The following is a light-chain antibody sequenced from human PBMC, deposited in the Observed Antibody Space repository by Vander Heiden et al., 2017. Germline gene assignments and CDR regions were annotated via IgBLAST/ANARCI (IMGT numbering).Light chain of an antibody. CDR1: QSLLHSNGYNY. J-gene: IGKJ2*01. V-gene: IGKV2-28*01. CDR3: MQALQTPYT. Sequence: DIVMTQSPLSLPVTPAEPASISCRSSQSLLHSNGYNYLDWYLQKPGQSPQLLIYLGSNRASGVPDRFSGSGSGTDFTLKISRVEAEDVGVYYCMQALQTPYTFGQGTKLEI. CDR2: LGS.